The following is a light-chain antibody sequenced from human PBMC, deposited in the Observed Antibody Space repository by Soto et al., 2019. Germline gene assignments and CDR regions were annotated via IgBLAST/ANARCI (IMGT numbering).Light chain of an antibody. V-gene: IGKV3-20*01. Sequence: EIVLTHSQGTLSLSPWERATLSFSASQSVSSSYLAWYQQKPGQAPRLLIYGASSRATGIPDRFGGSGSGTDFTLTISSMEPEDFAVYYCQQYGSSPPFTCGQGTKVDIK. J-gene: IGKJ1*01. CDR1: QSVSSSY. CDR2: GAS. CDR3: QQYGSSPPFT.